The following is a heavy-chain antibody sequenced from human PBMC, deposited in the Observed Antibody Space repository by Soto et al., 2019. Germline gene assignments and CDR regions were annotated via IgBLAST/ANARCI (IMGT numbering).Heavy chain of an antibody. Sequence: QVQLQESGPGLVKPSQTLSLTCTVSGGSISSGGYYWSWIRQHPGTGLEWIGYIYYSGSTYYNPSLMSRVTISVDTSKNPFALKLSSVTAADTAVYYCAREGGIVGATAADYWGQGTLVTVSS. D-gene: IGHD1-26*01. CDR3: AREGGIVGATAADY. J-gene: IGHJ4*02. V-gene: IGHV4-31*03. CDR2: IYYSGST. CDR1: GGSISSGGYY.